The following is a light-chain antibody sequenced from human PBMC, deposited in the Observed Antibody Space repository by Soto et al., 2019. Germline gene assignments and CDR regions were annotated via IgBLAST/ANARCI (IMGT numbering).Light chain of an antibody. Sequence: DIQMTQSPSTLSASVGDRVTITCRASQSISSWLAWYQQKPGKAPKLLIYDASSLESGVPSRFSGSGSGTEFNLHISSLQPDDFATYYCQQYNSYLLTFGGGTKVEIK. CDR3: QQYNSYLLT. CDR1: QSISSW. V-gene: IGKV1-5*01. J-gene: IGKJ4*01. CDR2: DAS.